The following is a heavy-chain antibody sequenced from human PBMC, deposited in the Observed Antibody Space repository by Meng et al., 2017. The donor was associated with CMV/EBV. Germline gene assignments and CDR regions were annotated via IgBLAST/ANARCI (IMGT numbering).Heavy chain of an antibody. V-gene: IGHV3-73*01. J-gene: IGHJ5*02. D-gene: IGHD6-13*01. CDR3: TSRYFSSSWYWFDP. Sequence: GESLKISCAASGFTFSGSAMHWVRQASGKGLEWVGRTRSKANSYATAYAASVKGRFTISRDDSKTTAYLQMNSLKTEDTAVYYCTSRYFSSSWYWFDPWGQGTLVTVSS. CDR2: TRSKANSYAT. CDR1: GFTFSGSA.